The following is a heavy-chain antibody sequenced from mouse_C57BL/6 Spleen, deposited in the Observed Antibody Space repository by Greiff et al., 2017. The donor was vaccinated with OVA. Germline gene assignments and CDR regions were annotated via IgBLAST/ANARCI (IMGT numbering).Heavy chain of an antibody. Sequence: QVQLQQPGAELVRPGSSVKLSCKASGYTFTSYWMHWVKQRPIQGLEWIGNIDPSDSETHYNQKFKDKATLTVDKSSSTAYMQLSGLTSEDSAVYYCARTPSYYGSSYDWYFDVWGTGTTVTVSS. D-gene: IGHD1-1*01. V-gene: IGHV1-52*01. J-gene: IGHJ1*03. CDR2: IDPSDSET. CDR1: GYTFTSYW. CDR3: ARTPSYYGSSYDWYFDV.